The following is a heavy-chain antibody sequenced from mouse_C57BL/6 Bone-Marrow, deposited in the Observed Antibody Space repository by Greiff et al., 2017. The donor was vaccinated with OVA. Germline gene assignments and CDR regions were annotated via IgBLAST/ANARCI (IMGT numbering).Heavy chain of an antibody. CDR1: GYTFTSYW. CDR3: ARLPY. V-gene: IGHV1-69*01. CDR2: IDPSDSYT. Sequence: QVQLQQPGAELVMPGASVKLSCKASGYTFTSYWMHWVEQRPGQGLEWIGEIDPSDSYTNYNQKFKGKSTLTVDKSSSTAYMQLSSLTSEDSAVYYCARLPYWGQGTLVTVSA. J-gene: IGHJ3*01.